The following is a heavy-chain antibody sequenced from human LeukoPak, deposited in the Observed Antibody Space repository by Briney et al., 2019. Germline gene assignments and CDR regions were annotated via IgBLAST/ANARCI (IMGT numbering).Heavy chain of an antibody. V-gene: IGHV4-4*07. CDR1: GGSISSYY. J-gene: IGHJ3*02. D-gene: IGHD6-13*01. CDR2: IYTSGST. CDR3: ARASIVAAALDAFDI. Sequence: SETLSLTCTVSGGSISSYYWSWIRQPAGKGLEWIGRIYTSGSTNYNPSLKSRVTMSVDTSKNQFSLKLSSVTAADTAVYYCARASIVAAALDAFDIWGQGTMVTVSS.